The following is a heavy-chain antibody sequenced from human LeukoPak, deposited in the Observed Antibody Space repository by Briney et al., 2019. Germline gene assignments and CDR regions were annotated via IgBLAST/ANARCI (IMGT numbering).Heavy chain of an antibody. CDR2: ISSKAYRGTT. CDR3: SRGPIQLWVHNGVDV. V-gene: IGHV3-49*04. J-gene: IGHJ6*02. CDR1: GFNFGDHA. D-gene: IGHD5-18*01. Sequence: PGGSLRLSCTTSGFNFGDHAMNWVRQAPGKGLEWVGFISSKAYRGTTEYAASVKGRFTISRDDSKSVVYLQMNSLKSEATAVYYCSRGPIQLWVHNGVDVWGQGTTVTVSS.